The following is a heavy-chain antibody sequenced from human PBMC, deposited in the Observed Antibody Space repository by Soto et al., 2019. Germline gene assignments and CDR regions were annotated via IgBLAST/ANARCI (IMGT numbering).Heavy chain of an antibody. V-gene: IGHV3-21*01. CDR3: ARESEDLTSNFDY. CDR1: GFPFTRYS. CDR2: ISSTTNYI. Sequence: PGGSLILSCAASGFPFTRYSMNWVRQVPGKGLEWVSSISSTTNYIYYADSMKGRFTVSRDNAKNSVYLEMNSLSAEDTAVYYCARESEDLTSNFDYWGQGTLVTVSS. J-gene: IGHJ4*02.